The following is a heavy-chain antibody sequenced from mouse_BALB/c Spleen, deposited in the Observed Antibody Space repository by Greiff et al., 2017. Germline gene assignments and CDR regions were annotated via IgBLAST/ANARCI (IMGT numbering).Heavy chain of an antibody. CDR2: ISSGGSYT. D-gene: IGHD1-1*01. J-gene: IGHJ4*01. V-gene: IGHV5-6-4*01. CDR3: ARDIFSSYDGSAMDY. CDR1: GFTFSSYT. Sequence: EVKVVESGGGLVKPGGSLKLSCAASGFTFSSYTMSWVRQTPEKRLEWVATISSGGSYTYYPDSVKGRFTLSRDNAKNTLYLQMSSLKSEDTTMYYYARDIFSSYDGSAMDYWGQGTSVTVSS.